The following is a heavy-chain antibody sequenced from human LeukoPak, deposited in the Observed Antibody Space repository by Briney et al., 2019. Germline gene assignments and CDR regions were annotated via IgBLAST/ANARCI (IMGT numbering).Heavy chain of an antibody. Sequence: GGSLRLSCAASGFTFSSYSMNWVRQAPGKGLEWVSSISSSSSYIYYADSVKGRFTISRVNAKNSLYLQMNSLRAEDTAVYYCARADRGIQLWLLGYWGQGTLVTVSS. J-gene: IGHJ4*02. CDR1: GFTFSSYS. CDR2: ISSSSSYI. V-gene: IGHV3-21*01. D-gene: IGHD5-18*01. CDR3: ARADRGIQLWLLGY.